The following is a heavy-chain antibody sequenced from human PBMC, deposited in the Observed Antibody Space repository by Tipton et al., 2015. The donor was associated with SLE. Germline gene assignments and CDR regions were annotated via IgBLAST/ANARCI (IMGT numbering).Heavy chain of an antibody. J-gene: IGHJ1*01. CDR1: GGSISSSSYY. V-gene: IGHV4-61*01. CDR2: IYYSGST. D-gene: IGHD3-22*01. CDR3: ARFDSSGYYPPAEYFQH. Sequence: TLSLTCAVSGGSISSSSYYWSWIRQPPGKGLEWIGYIYYSGSTNYNPSLKSRVTISVDTSKNQFSLKLSSVTAADTAVYYCARFDSSGYYPPAEYFQHWGQGTLVTVSS.